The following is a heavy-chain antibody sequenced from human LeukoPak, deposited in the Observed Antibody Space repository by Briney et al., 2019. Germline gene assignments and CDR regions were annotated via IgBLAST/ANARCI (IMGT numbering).Heavy chain of an antibody. Sequence: PGGSLRLSCAASGYTVSSYWMSWVRQAPGKGLEWVANIKQDGNEEYYLDSVKGRFTISRDNAKSSLYLQMNSLRAEDTAVYYCARIPRGDGYTSGAFDIWGQGTMVTVSS. CDR3: ARIPRGDGYTSGAFDI. CDR1: GYTVSSYW. D-gene: IGHD5-24*01. J-gene: IGHJ3*02. CDR2: IKQDGNEE. V-gene: IGHV3-7*01.